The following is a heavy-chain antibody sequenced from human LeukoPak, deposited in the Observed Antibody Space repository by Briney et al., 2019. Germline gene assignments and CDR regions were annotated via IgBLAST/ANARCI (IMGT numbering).Heavy chain of an antibody. CDR3: SRGWGYCRGGTCHYGMDV. CDR1: ESFFAFHA. Sequence: PGRSLRLSCTTCESFFAFHAVSWVRQAPGKRLEWVGFIRSKAYGGTTEYAASVKTRFTISRDDSNSIAYLKLNSLKTEDTAVYYCSRGWGYCRGGTCHYGMDVSGQGTTVTVSS. CDR2: IRSKAYGGTT. J-gene: IGHJ6*02. D-gene: IGHD2-15*01. V-gene: IGHV3-49*04.